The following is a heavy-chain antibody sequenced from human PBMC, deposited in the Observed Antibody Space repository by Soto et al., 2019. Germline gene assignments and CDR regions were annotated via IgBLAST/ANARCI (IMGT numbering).Heavy chain of an antibody. V-gene: IGHV1-3*04. CDR2: INTGNDNT. CDR3: AGGYCSGASCLNWLDP. Sequence: ASVKVSCKASGYTFSGYAMHWVRQAPGQRPEWMGWINTGNDNTKYSQKFQGRVTITSDTSASIAYMELSSLTSEDTAIYYCAGGYCSGASCLNWLDPWGEGTMVTVYS. J-gene: IGHJ5*02. CDR1: GYTFSGYA. D-gene: IGHD2-15*01.